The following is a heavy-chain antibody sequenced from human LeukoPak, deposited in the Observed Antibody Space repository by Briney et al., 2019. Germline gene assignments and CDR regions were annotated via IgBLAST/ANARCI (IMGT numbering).Heavy chain of an antibody. CDR3: TSGGSVFACCFDY. V-gene: IGHV3-23*01. J-gene: IGHJ4*02. Sequence: GGSLRLSCAASGFIFSNYAMTWARLTPGKGLESVLFVRGSRATTYYADSVNGRSTISRDTSTNLLYLQLSSMRAADTAIYYGTSGGSVFACCFDYWGQGTLVTVSS. D-gene: IGHD3-10*01. CDR1: GFIFSNYA. CDR2: VRGSRATT.